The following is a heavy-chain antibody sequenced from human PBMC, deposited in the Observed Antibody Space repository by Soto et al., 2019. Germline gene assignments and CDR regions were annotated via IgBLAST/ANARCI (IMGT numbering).Heavy chain of an antibody. Sequence: SETLSLTCTVSGGSISSSSYYWGWIRQPPGKGLEWIGSIYYSGSTYYNPSLKSRVTISVDTSKNQFSLKLSSVTAADTAVYYCASQYSSGWYYFDYWGQGTLVTVSS. CDR1: GGSISSSSYY. J-gene: IGHJ4*02. V-gene: IGHV4-39*01. CDR3: ASQYSSGWYYFDY. D-gene: IGHD6-19*01. CDR2: IYYSGST.